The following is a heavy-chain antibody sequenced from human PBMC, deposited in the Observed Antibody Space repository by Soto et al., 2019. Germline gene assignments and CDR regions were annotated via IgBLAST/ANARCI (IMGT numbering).Heavy chain of an antibody. Sequence: EVRLVESGGGLVQRGGSLRLSCVTSGFTFSLYDMYWVRQPTGKSLEWVSAIGTAADTYYPGSVQGRFIISRDNANSFLYLQMNSLRAGDTAMYYCVRARGGEYFGEQLSWGQGTLVTVSS. D-gene: IGHD3-10*01. CDR3: VRARGGEYFGEQLS. V-gene: IGHV3-13*04. CDR1: GFTFSLYD. CDR2: IGTAADT. J-gene: IGHJ4*02.